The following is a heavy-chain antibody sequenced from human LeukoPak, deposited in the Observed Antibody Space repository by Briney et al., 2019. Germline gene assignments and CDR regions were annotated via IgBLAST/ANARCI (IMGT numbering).Heavy chain of an antibody. CDR1: GFTFSSYW. CDR2: INSDGSSP. CDR3: AGSAAGFDY. Sequence: GGSLRLSCAASGFTFSSYWMHWVRQAPGKGLVWVSRINSDGSSPTYADSVKGRFTISRDNAKNTLYLQMNSLRAEDTAVYYCAGSAAGFDYWGQGTLVTVSS. V-gene: IGHV3-74*01. D-gene: IGHD2-15*01. J-gene: IGHJ4*02.